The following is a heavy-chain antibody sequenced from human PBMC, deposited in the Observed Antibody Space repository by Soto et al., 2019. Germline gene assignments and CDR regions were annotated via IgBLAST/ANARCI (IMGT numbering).Heavy chain of an antibody. CDR2: ISGSGGST. Sequence: PGGSLRLSCAASGFTFSSYAMSWVRQAPGKGLECVSAISGSGGSTYYADSVKGRFTISRDNSKNTLYLQMNSLRAEDTAVYYCAKDRPCLLGYCSGGPRWFDPWGQGTLVTVSS. V-gene: IGHV3-23*01. CDR3: AKDRPCLLGYCSGGPRWFDP. CDR1: GFTFSSYA. D-gene: IGHD2-15*01. J-gene: IGHJ5*02.